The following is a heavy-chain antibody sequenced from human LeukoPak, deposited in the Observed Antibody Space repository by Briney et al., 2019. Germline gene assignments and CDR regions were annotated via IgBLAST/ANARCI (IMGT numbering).Heavy chain of an antibody. Sequence: GGSLRLSCAASGFTFSSYAMSWVRQAPGKGLEWVSGINWNGGSTGYADSVKGRFTISRDNAKNSLYLQMNSLRAEDTALYHCARTLMVRGVTPNWFDPWGQGTLVTVSS. V-gene: IGHV3-20*01. J-gene: IGHJ5*02. CDR3: ARTLMVRGVTPNWFDP. CDR2: INWNGGST. CDR1: GFTFSSYA. D-gene: IGHD3-10*01.